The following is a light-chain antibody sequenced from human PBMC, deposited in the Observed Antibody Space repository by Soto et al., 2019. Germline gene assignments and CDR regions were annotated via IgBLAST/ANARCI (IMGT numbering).Light chain of an antibody. Sequence: QSALTQPASVSGSPGQSITISCTGTSSDVGGYNYVSWYQQHPGKAPKLMIYDVSNRPSGVSNRFSGSKSGNTASLTISGLQAEDEADYYSRSYTSSSTLVFGTGTKVTDL. CDR2: DVS. CDR3: RSYTSSSTLV. V-gene: IGLV2-14*01. J-gene: IGLJ1*01. CDR1: SSDVGGYNY.